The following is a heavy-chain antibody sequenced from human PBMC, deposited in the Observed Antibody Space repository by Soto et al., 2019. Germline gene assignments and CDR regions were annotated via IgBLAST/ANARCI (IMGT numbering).Heavy chain of an antibody. CDR2: INPNSGDT. D-gene: IGHD3-10*01. V-gene: IGHV1-2*02. Sequence: QVQLVQSGAEVKKPGASVKVSCKTSGYTFTAYYIHWVRQAPGQGLEWMGWINPNSGDTKYAQNFQDRGTMTRDTSSSAAYKELSSLISDDTAVYYCARALKAGGGYWGQGILVTVSS. J-gene: IGHJ4*02. CDR1: GYTFTAYY. CDR3: ARALKAGGGY.